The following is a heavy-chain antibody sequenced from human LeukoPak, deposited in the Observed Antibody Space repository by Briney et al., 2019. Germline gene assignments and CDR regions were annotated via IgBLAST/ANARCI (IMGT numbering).Heavy chain of an antibody. D-gene: IGHD1-14*01. V-gene: IGHV3-30*03. Sequence: PGGSLRLSCAASGFTFSYYGMHWVRQAPGKGLEWVAVISYDGSNKYYADSVKGRFTISRDNSKNTLYLQMNSLRAEDTAVYYCARERNRGAYDYWGQGTLVTVSS. CDR2: ISYDGSNK. CDR3: ARERNRGAYDY. J-gene: IGHJ4*02. CDR1: GFTFSYYG.